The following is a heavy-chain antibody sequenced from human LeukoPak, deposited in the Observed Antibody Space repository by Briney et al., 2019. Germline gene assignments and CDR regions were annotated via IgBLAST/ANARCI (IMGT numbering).Heavy chain of an antibody. CDR3: AKEASGYDSSGYDY. CDR2: IYYSGST. J-gene: IGHJ4*02. CDR1: GGSISSYY. Sequence: SETLSLTCTVSGGSISSYYWSWIRQPPGKGLEWIGYIYYSGSTNYNPSLKSRVTISVDTSKNQFSLKLSSVTAADTAVYYCAKEASGYDSSGYDYWGQGTLVTVSS. D-gene: IGHD3-22*01. V-gene: IGHV4-59*12.